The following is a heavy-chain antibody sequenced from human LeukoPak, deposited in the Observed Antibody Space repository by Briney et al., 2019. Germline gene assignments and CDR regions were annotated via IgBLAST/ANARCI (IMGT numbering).Heavy chain of an antibody. CDR3: ARSDIVATLDY. V-gene: IGHV4-39*01. D-gene: IGHD5-12*01. J-gene: IGHJ4*02. CDR2: IYPSGAT. CDR1: GGSISSSSYY. Sequence: KASETLSLTCTVSGGSISSSSYYWGWLRQPPGKGLECIGNIYPSGATYYNPSLKSRVTISLDTSKSQFSLRLSSVTAADTAVYYRARSDIVATLDYWGQGTLVTVSS.